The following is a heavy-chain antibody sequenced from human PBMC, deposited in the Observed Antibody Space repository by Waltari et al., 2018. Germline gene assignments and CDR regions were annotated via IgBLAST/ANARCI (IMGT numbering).Heavy chain of an antibody. CDR1: GYTFTDFF. CDR3: ARSGGGTTTFGVAE. J-gene: IGHJ4*02. V-gene: IGHV1-2*06. CDR2: INPNSGDT. Sequence: QVQLVQSGAEVKKSGASVKVSCKASGYTFTDFFIHWVRQAPGQGLEWRGRINPNSGDTSYAQRFQGRVTMTGDTSITTAYMELTGLRSDDTAIYYCARSGGGTTTFGVAEWGQGSLVTVSS. D-gene: IGHD3-3*01.